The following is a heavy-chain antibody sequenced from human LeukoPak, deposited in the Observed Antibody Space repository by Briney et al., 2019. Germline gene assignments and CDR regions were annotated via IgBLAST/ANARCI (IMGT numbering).Heavy chain of an antibody. D-gene: IGHD1-1*01. CDR3: ATTGLDRLYYFDC. V-gene: IGHV3-9*01. CDR2: ISWNSGSI. Sequence: GRSLRLSCAASGFTFDDYAMHWVRQAPGKGLEWVSGISWNSGSIDYADSVKGRFTISRDNSKNTLHLQMNSLRAEDTAVYYCATTGLDRLYYFDCWGQGTLVTVSS. CDR1: GFTFDDYA. J-gene: IGHJ4*02.